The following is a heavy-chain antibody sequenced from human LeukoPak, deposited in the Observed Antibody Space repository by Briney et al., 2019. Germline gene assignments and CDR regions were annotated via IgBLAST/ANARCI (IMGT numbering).Heavy chain of an antibody. Sequence: PGGSLRLSCAASGFTFSSYGMSWVRQAPGKGLEWVSSISSSSSYIYYADSVKGRFTISRDNAKNSLYLQMNSLRAEDTAVYYWARGGGYCSSTSCYNYFDYWGQGTLVTVSS. J-gene: IGHJ4*02. CDR2: ISSSSSYI. V-gene: IGHV3-21*01. CDR1: GFTFSSYG. CDR3: ARGGGYCSSTSCYNYFDY. D-gene: IGHD2-2*02.